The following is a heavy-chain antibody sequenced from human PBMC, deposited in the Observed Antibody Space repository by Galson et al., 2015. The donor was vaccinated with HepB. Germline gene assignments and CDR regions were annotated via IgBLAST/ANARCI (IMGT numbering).Heavy chain of an antibody. D-gene: IGHD4/OR15-4a*01. J-gene: IGHJ4*02. V-gene: IGHV1-18*04. CDR1: GYTFTING. CDR3: ARDRDYRFDD. Sequence: SVKVSCKASGYTFTINGISWVRQTPRQGLEWLGWISAYGGNTKYAQKYQGRITLTRDTSTSTAYMELRSLRSDDTAVYYCARDRDYRFDDWGQGTLVTVSS. CDR2: ISAYGGNT.